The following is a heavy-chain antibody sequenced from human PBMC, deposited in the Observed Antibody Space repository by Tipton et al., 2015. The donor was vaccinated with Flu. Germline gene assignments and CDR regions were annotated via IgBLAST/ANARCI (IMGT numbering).Heavy chain of an antibody. CDR3: AKGTGSSWTYGMDV. CDR1: GFTFSGYA. J-gene: IGHJ6*02. V-gene: IGHV3-23*01. CDR2: ITLSGAST. D-gene: IGHD6-13*01. Sequence: GSLRLSCAASGFTFSGYAMSWVRQAPGKGLEWVSSITLSGASTYYADSVKGRFTISRDNSKNTLYLQMNSLRAEDTADYYCAKGTGSSWTYGMDVWGPGATVTVSS.